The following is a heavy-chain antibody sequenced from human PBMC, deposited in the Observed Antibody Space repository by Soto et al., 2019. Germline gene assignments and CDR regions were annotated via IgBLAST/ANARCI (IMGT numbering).Heavy chain of an antibody. V-gene: IGHV4-39*01. D-gene: IGHD6-13*01. J-gene: IGHJ4*02. CDR2: ISYNANT. CDR3: ARHRPHGDGSQKGFDY. Sequence: QLQLQESGPGLVNPSETLSLTCIVSGDSISSTIYSWGWIRQPPWNGLEYIGTISYNANTYYNPSLLCRVTMSVDTSKNQFSLQLTSVTAANTAMYYCARHRPHGDGSQKGFDYWGQGTLVTVSS. CDR1: GDSISSTIYS.